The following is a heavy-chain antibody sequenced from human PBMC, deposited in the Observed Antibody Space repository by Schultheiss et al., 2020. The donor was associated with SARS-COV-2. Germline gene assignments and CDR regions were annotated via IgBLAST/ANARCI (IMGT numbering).Heavy chain of an antibody. Sequence: SQTLSLTCAVYGGSFSGYYWSWIRQPPGKGLEWIGYIYYSGSTNYNPSLKSRVTISVDTSKNQFSLKLSSVTAADTAVYYCARATGWGYYYYYMDVWGKGTTVTVSS. V-gene: IGHV4-59*01. CDR1: GGSFSGYY. CDR2: IYYSGST. J-gene: IGHJ6*03. CDR3: ARATGWGYYYYYMDV. D-gene: IGHD4-17*01.